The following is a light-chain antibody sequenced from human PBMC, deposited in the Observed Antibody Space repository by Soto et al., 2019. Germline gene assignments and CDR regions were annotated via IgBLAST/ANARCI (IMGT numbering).Light chain of an antibody. V-gene: IGKV3-15*01. J-gene: IGKJ4*01. CDR3: QQYKNWPPLI. CDR1: QSGTYN. Sequence: EIVMTQSPATLSVSPGETATLSCRASQSGTYNLAWYQQKPGQGPRLLIYGAFTTAPGIPARLSGSWSGTEFTLTIGRLQSQDFAVYYCQQYKNWPPLIFGGGNKVEIK. CDR2: GAF.